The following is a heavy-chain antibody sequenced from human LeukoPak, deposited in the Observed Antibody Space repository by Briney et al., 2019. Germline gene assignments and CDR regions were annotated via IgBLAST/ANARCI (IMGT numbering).Heavy chain of an antibody. CDR3: ARDFDY. V-gene: IGHV3-53*01. Sequence: PGGSLRLSCEASAFIFSGHWLNWVRQAPGKGLEWVSVIYSGGSTYYADSVKGRFTISRDNSKNTLYLQMNSLRAEDTAVYYCARDFDYWGQGTLVTVSS. CDR1: AFIFSGHW. CDR2: IYSGGST. J-gene: IGHJ4*02.